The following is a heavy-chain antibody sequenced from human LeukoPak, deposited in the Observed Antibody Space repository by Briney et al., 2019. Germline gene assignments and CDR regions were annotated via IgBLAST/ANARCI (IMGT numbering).Heavy chain of an antibody. Sequence: SETLSLTCTVSGGSIGSYYWSWIRQPPGKGLEWIGYIYDSGSTYYNPSLKSRITISVDTSENRFSLKLSSVTATDTAVYYCARDCSGGSCYGAFDIWGQGTMVTVSS. V-gene: IGHV4-30-4*01. J-gene: IGHJ3*02. CDR3: ARDCSGGSCYGAFDI. D-gene: IGHD2-15*01. CDR1: GGSIGSYY. CDR2: IYDSGST.